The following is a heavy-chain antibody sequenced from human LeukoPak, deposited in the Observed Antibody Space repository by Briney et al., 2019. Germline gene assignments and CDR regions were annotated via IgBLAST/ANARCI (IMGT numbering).Heavy chain of an antibody. J-gene: IGHJ3*02. CDR3: ARDPHAFDI. CDR1: GFTFRSYG. CDR2: ISSSSSTI. V-gene: IGHV3-48*04. Sequence: GGSLRLSCAASGFTFRSYGMHWVRQAPGKGLEWVSYISSSSSTIYYADSVKGRFTISRDNAKNSLYLQMNSLRAEDTAVYYCARDPHAFDIWGQGTMVTVSS.